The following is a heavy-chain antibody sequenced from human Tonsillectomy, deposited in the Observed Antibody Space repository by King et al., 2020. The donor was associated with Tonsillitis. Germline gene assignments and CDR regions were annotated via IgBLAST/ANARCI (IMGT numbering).Heavy chain of an antibody. CDR2: LSTYNGNT. Sequence: LVPSGAEVPKPGASVKVSCQASGSRFPRYSIRCVRQAPGHGLEWMGWLSTYNGNTNYAQTLQGRVTMTTDTSTSTAYMELRSLSSDDPAGEDGARENEGGNEQGDGERGGRGTRGT. CDR1: GSRFPRYS. V-gene: IGHV1-18*04. D-gene: IGHD1-1*01. CDR3: ARENEGGNEQGDGER. J-gene: IGHJ4*02.